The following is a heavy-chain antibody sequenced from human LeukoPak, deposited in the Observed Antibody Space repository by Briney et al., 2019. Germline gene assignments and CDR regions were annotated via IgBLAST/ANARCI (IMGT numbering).Heavy chain of an antibody. CDR1: GFTFSSYG. CDR3: AKDPMSWLFYFDY. V-gene: IGHV3-30*18. D-gene: IGHD5-24*01. J-gene: IGHJ4*02. CDR2: ISYDGSNK. Sequence: GGSLRLSCAASGFTFSSYGMHWVRQAPGKGLEWVAVISYDGSNKYYADSVEGRFTISRDNSKNTLYLQMNSLRAEDTAVYYCAKDPMSWLFYFDYWGQGTLVTVSS.